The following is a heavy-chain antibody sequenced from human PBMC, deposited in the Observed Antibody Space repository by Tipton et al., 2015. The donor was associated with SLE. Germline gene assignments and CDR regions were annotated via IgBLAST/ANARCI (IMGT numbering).Heavy chain of an antibody. J-gene: IGHJ2*01. D-gene: IGHD5-12*01. CDR3: AGQSLRFGVRYWFFDL. V-gene: IGHV3-48*04. CDR1: GFTFSSYS. CDR2: ISSSTGTT. Sequence: SLRLSCAASGFTFSSYSMNWVRQAPGKGLEWVSSISSSTGTTYYVGSVKGRFTISRDNAKNSLYLQMNSLRVEATAVYYCAGQSLRFGVRYWFFDLWGRGALVTVSS.